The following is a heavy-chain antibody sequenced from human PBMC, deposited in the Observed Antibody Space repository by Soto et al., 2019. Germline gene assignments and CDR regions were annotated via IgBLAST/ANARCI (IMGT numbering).Heavy chain of an antibody. CDR1: GFAFSSAW. CDR2: VRSNADGGTA. J-gene: IGHJ4*02. CDR3: TTSISGLVTGH. V-gene: IGHV3-15*07. Sequence: EVQLVESGGALVEPGGSLTLSCAASGFAFSSAWMNWVRQAPGKGLEWVGRVRSNADGGTADYAAPVRGRFTFSSDDSKNTLFLQMSSLRTEDTAVYYCTTSISGLVTGHWGQGTLVTVSS. D-gene: IGHD3-3*01.